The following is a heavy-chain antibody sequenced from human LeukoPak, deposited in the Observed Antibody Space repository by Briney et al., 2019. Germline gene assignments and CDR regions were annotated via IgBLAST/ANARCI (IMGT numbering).Heavy chain of an antibody. CDR3: ASGWNDGGIDY. D-gene: IGHD1-1*01. V-gene: IGHV4-39*07. J-gene: IGHJ4*02. CDR2: IYYSGST. CDR1: GGSISSSSYY. Sequence: SETLSLTCTVSGGSISSSSYYWGWIRQPPGKGLEWIGSIYYSGSTYYNPSLKSRVTISVDTSKNQFSLKLSSVTAADTAVYYCASGWNDGGIDYWGQGTLVTVSS.